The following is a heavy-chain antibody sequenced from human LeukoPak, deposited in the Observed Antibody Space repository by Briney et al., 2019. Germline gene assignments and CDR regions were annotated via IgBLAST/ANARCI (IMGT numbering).Heavy chain of an antibody. V-gene: IGHV4-59*01. CDR3: ARATAGTGYYFDY. J-gene: IGHJ4*02. D-gene: IGHD6-13*01. Sequence: PSETLSLTCTVSGGSISSYFWTGIRQPPGKGLEWIGYMYHSGTTYYNPSLKSRVTISVDTSKNQFSLNLSSVTPADTAVYYCARATAGTGYYFDYWGQGTLVTVSS. CDR1: GGSISSYF. CDR2: MYHSGTT.